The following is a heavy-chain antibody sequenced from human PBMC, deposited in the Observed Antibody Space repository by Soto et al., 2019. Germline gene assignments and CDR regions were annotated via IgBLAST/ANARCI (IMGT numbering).Heavy chain of an antibody. D-gene: IGHD3-9*01. J-gene: IGHJ3*02. CDR3: ARVIQPALRYFDWFSPAAAFDI. CDR1: GYTFTSYD. CDR2: INPNSGNT. Sequence: ASVKVSCKASGYTFTSYDINWVRQATGQGLEWMGWINPNSGNTGYAQKFQGRVTMTRNTSISTAYMELSSLRSEDTAVYYCARVIQPALRYFDWFSPAAAFDIWGQGTMVTVSS. V-gene: IGHV1-8*01.